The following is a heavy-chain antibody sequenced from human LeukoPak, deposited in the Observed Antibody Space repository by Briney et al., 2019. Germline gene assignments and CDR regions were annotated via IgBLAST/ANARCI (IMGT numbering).Heavy chain of an antibody. J-gene: IGHJ4*02. Sequence: GGSLRLSCAASGFTFSSYEMNWVRQAPGKGLEWVSYISSSGSTIYYADSVKGRFTISRDNAKNSLYLQMNSLRAEDTAMYYCARDLGADESSSWYNDYWGQGTLVTVSS. CDR3: ARDLGADESSSWYNDY. D-gene: IGHD6-13*01. CDR1: GFTFSSYE. CDR2: ISSSGSTI. V-gene: IGHV3-48*03.